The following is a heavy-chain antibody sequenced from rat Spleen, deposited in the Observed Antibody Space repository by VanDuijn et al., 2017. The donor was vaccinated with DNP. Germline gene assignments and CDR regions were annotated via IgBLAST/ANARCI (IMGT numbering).Heavy chain of an antibody. CDR2: MSPTSRSS. CDR3: ATLNYYASLSGYFDY. D-gene: IGHD1-12*01. V-gene: IGHV5-27*01. CDR1: GFTFSNYD. Sequence: EVQLVESGGGLVQPGRSLKLSCAASGFTFSNYDMAWVRQAPTKGLEWVACMSPTSRSSYYRDSVKGRFTVSRDDAKSTLYLQMDSLRSEDTATYYCATLNYYASLSGYFDYWGQGVMVTVSS. J-gene: IGHJ2*01.